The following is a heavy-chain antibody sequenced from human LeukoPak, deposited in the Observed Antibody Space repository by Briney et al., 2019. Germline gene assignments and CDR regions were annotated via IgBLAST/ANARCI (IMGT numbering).Heavy chain of an antibody. J-gene: IGHJ4*02. D-gene: IGHD3-22*01. CDR3: SYYVSSGLFDY. CDR2: ISYDGSNK. Sequence: PGRSLRLSCAASGFTFSSYGMHWVRQAPGKGLEWVAVISYDGSNKYYADSVKGRFTISRDNSKNTLYLQMNSLRAEDTAVYYCSYYVSSGLFDYWGQGTLVTVSS. CDR1: GFTFSSYG. V-gene: IGHV3-30*03.